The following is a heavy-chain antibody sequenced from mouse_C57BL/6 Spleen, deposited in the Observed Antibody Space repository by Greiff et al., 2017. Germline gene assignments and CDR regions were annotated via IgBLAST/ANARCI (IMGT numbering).Heavy chain of an antibody. D-gene: IGHD3-3*01. J-gene: IGHJ2*01. CDR1: GFTFSSYG. CDR2: ISSGGSYT. V-gene: IGHV5-6*01. CDR3: AREGRLGFDY. Sequence: EVQVVESGGDLVKPGGSLKLSCAASGFTFSSYGMSWVRQTPDKRLEWVATISSGGSYTYYPDSVKGRFTISRDNAKNTLYLQMGSLKSEDTAMYYCAREGRLGFDYWGQGTTLTVSS.